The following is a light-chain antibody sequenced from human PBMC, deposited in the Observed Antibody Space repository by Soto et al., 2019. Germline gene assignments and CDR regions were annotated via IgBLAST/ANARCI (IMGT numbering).Light chain of an antibody. Sequence: IVMTQSRVTLSGSLGETATLSCRASQSVGTDVAWYHQKVGQAPRLLIYDASTRATGVPYRISGSGSGTEFTLTIESLQSEDFAVYYCQQFNDWPRTFGRGTKVEMK. CDR1: QSVGTD. CDR2: DAS. J-gene: IGKJ4*02. V-gene: IGKV3-15*01. CDR3: QQFNDWPRT.